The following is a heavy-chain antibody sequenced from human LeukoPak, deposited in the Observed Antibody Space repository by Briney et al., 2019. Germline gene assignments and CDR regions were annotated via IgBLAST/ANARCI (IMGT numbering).Heavy chain of an antibody. CDR3: ARVFGGGYYDY. CDR2: ISTSGSNI. J-gene: IGHJ4*02. V-gene: IGHV3-11*01. D-gene: IGHD3-22*01. Sequence: GGSLRLSCAASGFTFSDYHMSWIRQAPGKGLEWVSYISTSGSNIYHADSVKGRFTISRDNAKNSLYLQMNSLRAEDTAVYYCARVFGGGYYDYWGQGTLVTVSS. CDR1: GFTFSDYH.